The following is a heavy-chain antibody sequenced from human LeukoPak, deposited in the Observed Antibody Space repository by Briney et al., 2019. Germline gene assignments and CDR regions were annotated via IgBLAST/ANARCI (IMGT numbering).Heavy chain of an antibody. D-gene: IGHD5-12*01. Sequence: SETLSLTCAVSGYSISSGYYWGWIRQPPGKGLEWIGSIYHSGSTYYNPSLKSRVTISVDTSKNQFSLKLSSVTAADTAVYYCARLGSGCDTLYYFDYWGQGTLVTVSS. CDR1: GYSISSGYY. CDR3: ARLGSGCDTLYYFDY. J-gene: IGHJ4*02. CDR2: IYHSGST. V-gene: IGHV4-38-2*01.